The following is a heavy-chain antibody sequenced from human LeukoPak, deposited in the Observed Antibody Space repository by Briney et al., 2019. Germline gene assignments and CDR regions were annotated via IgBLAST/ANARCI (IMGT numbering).Heavy chain of an antibody. CDR2: INSDGSST. D-gene: IGHD6-13*01. Sequence: GGSLRLSCAASGFTFSSYWMHWVRQAPGKGLVWVSRINSDGSSTNYADSVKGRFTISRDNAKNTLYLQMNSLRAEDTAVYYCATNPPSSSWVYWGQGTLVTVSS. V-gene: IGHV3-74*01. J-gene: IGHJ4*02. CDR3: ATNPPSSSWVY. CDR1: GFTFSSYW.